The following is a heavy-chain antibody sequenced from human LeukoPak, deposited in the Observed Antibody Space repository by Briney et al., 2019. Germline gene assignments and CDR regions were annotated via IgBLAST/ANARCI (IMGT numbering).Heavy chain of an antibody. CDR1: GGSISSYY. Sequence: SETLSLTCTVSGGSISSYYWSWIRQPPGKGLEWIGCIYYSGSTNYNPSLKSRVTISVDTSKNQFSLKLSSVTAADTAVYYCAREGGDYGVLWGQGTLVTVSS. CDR3: AREGGDYGVL. J-gene: IGHJ4*02. CDR2: IYYSGST. D-gene: IGHD4-17*01. V-gene: IGHV4-59*01.